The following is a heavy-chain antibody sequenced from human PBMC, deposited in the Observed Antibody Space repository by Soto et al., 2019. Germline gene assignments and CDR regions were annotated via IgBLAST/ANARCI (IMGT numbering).Heavy chain of an antibody. V-gene: IGHV3-30-3*01. D-gene: IGHD4-17*01. J-gene: IGHJ4*02. Sequence: QVQLVESGGGVVQPGRSLRLSCAASGFTFSSYAMHWVRQAPGKGLEWVAVISYDGSNKYYADSVKGRFTISRDNSKNTLYLQMNSLRAEDTAVYYCARECYGDYDIDYWGQGTLVTVSS. CDR3: ARECYGDYDIDY. CDR2: ISYDGSNK. CDR1: GFTFSSYA.